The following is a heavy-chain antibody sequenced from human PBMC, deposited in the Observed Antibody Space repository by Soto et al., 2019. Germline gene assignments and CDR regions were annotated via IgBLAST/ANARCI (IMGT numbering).Heavy chain of an antibody. D-gene: IGHD2-21*02. V-gene: IGHV5-51*01. Sequence: GESLKISCKGSGYSFTSYWIGWVRQMPGKGLEWMGIIYPGDSDTRYSPSFQGQVTISADKSISTAYLQWSSLKASDTAMYYCARLLCGGDCYSGHYYGMDVWGQGTTVTVSS. CDR2: IYPGDSDT. J-gene: IGHJ6*02. CDR1: GYSFTSYW. CDR3: ARLLCGGDCYSGHYYGMDV.